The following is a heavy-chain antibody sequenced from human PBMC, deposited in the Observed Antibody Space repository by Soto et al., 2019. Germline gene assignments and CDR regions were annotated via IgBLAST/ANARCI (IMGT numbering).Heavy chain of an antibody. D-gene: IGHD6-13*01. CDR1: GGSFSGYY. CDR2: INHSGST. Sequence: SETLSLTWAVYGGSFSGYYWSWIRQPPGKGLEWIGEINHSGSTNYNPSLKSRVTISVDTSKNQFSLKLSSVTAADTAVYYCASRGIAAAGIERFDYWGQGTLVTVSS. CDR3: ASRGIAAAGIERFDY. J-gene: IGHJ4*02. V-gene: IGHV4-34*01.